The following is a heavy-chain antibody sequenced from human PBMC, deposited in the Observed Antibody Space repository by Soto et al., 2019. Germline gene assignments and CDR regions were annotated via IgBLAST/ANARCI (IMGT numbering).Heavy chain of an antibody. Sequence: SETLSLTCTVSGVPINSYYWSWIRQPAGKGLEWIGRIYTITATNYNPSLKSRLTMSVDTSKNQISLRLSSVTAADTAIYYCARERCTGGTCYLNWFDPWGHGTLVTSPQ. CDR1: GVPINSYY. CDR2: IYTITAT. D-gene: IGHD2-15*01. CDR3: ARERCTGGTCYLNWFDP. V-gene: IGHV4-4*07. J-gene: IGHJ5*02.